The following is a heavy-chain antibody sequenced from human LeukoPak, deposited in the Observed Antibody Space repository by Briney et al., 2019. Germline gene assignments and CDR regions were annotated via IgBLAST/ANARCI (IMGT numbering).Heavy chain of an antibody. Sequence: GGSLRLSCAASGFTVSSNYMSWVRQAPGKELEWFSIIYSSGSTYYADSVQGRFTISRDNSKNTLYLQINSLRAEDTALYYCARTAVGTETDYFDYWGQGTLVTVSS. CDR2: IYSSGST. D-gene: IGHD4-23*01. CDR3: ARTAVGTETDYFDY. J-gene: IGHJ4*02. V-gene: IGHV3-53*01. CDR1: GFTVSSNY.